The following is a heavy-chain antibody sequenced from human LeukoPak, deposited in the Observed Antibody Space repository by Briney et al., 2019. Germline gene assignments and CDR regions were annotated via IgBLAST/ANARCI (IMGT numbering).Heavy chain of an antibody. CDR1: GYTFTTYY. J-gene: IGHJ4*02. CDR3: ARDRVLLWFGEPIPFDY. V-gene: IGHV1-18*04. CDR2: ISAYNGNT. Sequence: GASVKVSCKASGYTFTTYYIHWVRQAPGQGLEWMGWISAYNGNTNYAQKLQGRVTMTTDTSTSTAYMELRSLRSDDTAVYYCARDRVLLWFGEPIPFDYWGQGTLVTVSS. D-gene: IGHD3-10*01.